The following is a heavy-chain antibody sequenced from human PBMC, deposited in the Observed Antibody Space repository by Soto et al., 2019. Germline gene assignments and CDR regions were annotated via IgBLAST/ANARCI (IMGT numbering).Heavy chain of an antibody. CDR1: GYTFTSYG. V-gene: IGHV1-18*01. D-gene: IGHD3-16*02. Sequence: QVQLVQSGAEVKKPGASEKVSCKASGYTFTSYGISWVRQAPGQGLEWMGWISAYNGNTNYAQQLQGRVTLTTDTSTSTAYMELRSLRSDDTAVYYCARDLNPFGGVIDGGYWGQGTLVTVSS. CDR2: ISAYNGNT. J-gene: IGHJ4*02. CDR3: ARDLNPFGGVIDGGY.